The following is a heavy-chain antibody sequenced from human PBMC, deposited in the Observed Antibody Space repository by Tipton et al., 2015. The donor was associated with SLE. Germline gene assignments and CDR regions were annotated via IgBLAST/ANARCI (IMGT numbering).Heavy chain of an antibody. CDR1: GGSINSYY. D-gene: IGHD3-16*01. CDR3: ARDQVGVGDFDY. Sequence: LRLSCTVSGGSINSYYWNWIRQSPGKGLEWIGYFHHSGSTNYNPSLQSRVTISRDPSKNQFSLNLSSATAADTAVYYCARDQVGVGDFDYWGQGALATVSS. V-gene: IGHV4-59*01. J-gene: IGHJ4*02. CDR2: FHHSGST.